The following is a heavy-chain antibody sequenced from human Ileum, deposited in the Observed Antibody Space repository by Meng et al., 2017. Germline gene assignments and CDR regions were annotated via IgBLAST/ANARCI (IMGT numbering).Heavy chain of an antibody. V-gene: IGHV4-61*08. CDR2: AIT. Sequence: VLPPESAPRLRRPSYTRSLICAVPGGSVSRSGYPWGWIRQPPGKGLEWIGYAITNYHPSLKSRVTISVDTSKNQFSLKLTSVTAADTAVYYCARDHWGSLDYWGQGVLVTVSS. CDR3: ARDHWGSLDY. CDR1: GGSVSRSGYP. D-gene: IGHD7-27*01. J-gene: IGHJ4*02.